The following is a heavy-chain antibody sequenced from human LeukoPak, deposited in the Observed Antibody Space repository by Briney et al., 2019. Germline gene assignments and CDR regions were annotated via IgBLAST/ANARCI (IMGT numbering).Heavy chain of an antibody. V-gene: IGHV1-2*02. CDR1: GYTFTGYY. CDR3: ARDYYYGSGSYFSPRTPFDP. Sequence: ASVKVSCKASGYTFTGYYMHWVRQAPGQGLEWMGWINPNSGGTNYAQKFQGRVTMTRDTSISTAYMELSRLRSDDTAVYYCARDYYYGSGSYFSPRTPFDPWGQGTPVTVSS. D-gene: IGHD3-10*01. J-gene: IGHJ5*02. CDR2: INPNSGGT.